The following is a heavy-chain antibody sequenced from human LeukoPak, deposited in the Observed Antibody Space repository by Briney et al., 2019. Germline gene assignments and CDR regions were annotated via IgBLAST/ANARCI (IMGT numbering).Heavy chain of an antibody. J-gene: IGHJ5*02. Sequence: PSETLSLTCTVSGDSISNYFWNWIRQPPGKGLEWIGYIYYSGSTHYNPSLKSRVTISVDTSKNQFSLKLSSVTAADTAVYYCARGYSSSWYFNWFDPWGQGTLVTVSS. V-gene: IGHV4-59*08. CDR2: IYYSGST. CDR3: ARGYSSSWYFNWFDP. CDR1: GDSISNYF. D-gene: IGHD6-13*01.